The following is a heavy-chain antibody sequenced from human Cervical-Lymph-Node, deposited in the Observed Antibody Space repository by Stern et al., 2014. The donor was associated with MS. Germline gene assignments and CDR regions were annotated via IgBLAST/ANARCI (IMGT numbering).Heavy chain of an antibody. J-gene: IGHJ6*02. V-gene: IGHV3-13*01. CDR2: IGSAGDT. CDR3: ARAAYSSGWFHYGTDV. CDR1: GSTFSNYD. Sequence: EVQLVESGGGLVQPGGSLRLSCVASGSTFSNYDMQWVRQIPGKGLEWVSAIGSAGDTYYAGSVKGRFTISRENAKNSLYLQMNSLTVGDTAGYYCARAAYSSGWFHYGTDVWGQGTTVTVSS. D-gene: IGHD6-19*01.